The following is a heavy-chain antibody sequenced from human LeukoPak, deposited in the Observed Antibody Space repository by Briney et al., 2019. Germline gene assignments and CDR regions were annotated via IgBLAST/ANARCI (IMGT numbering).Heavy chain of an antibody. CDR3: ARSCSSTSCSLDY. CDR1: GYTFTGYY. J-gene: IGHJ4*02. Sequence: GASVKVSCKASGYTFTGYYMHWVRQAPGQGLEWMGWINPNSGGTNYAQKFQGRVTMTRDTSISTAYVELSRLRSDDTAVYYCARSCSSTSCSLDYWGQGTLVTVSS. D-gene: IGHD2-2*01. CDR2: INPNSGGT. V-gene: IGHV1-2*02.